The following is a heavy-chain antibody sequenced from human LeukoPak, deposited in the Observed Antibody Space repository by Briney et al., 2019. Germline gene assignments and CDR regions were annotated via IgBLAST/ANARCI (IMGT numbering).Heavy chain of an antibody. J-gene: IGHJ4*01. CDR3: ARTGVGYDASGYYFY. D-gene: IGHD3-22*01. V-gene: IGHV4-38-2*02. CDR2: LYPRGSS. Sequence: SETLSLACSVSGYSISSGFYWAWIRQPPGKGLEWIGTLYPRGSSYSTPSLKTRLTTSVDTSKIHFSLKLSSVTAADTAVHYCARTGVGYDASGYYFYWGHGTLVTVSS. CDR1: GYSISSGFY.